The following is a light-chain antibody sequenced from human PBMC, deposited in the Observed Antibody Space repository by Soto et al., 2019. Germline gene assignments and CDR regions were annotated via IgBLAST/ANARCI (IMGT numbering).Light chain of an antibody. J-gene: IGLJ1*01. Sequence: QSALTQPASVSGSPGQSITISYTGTSSDIGSYNYVAWYQQFPGKTPKLIIYEVRNRPSGVSFRFSGSKSGNTASLTISGLQAEDEADYYCISYRGSDTSYVLGTGTKVTVL. CDR1: SSDIGSYNY. CDR2: EVR. V-gene: IGLV2-14*01. CDR3: ISYRGSDTSYV.